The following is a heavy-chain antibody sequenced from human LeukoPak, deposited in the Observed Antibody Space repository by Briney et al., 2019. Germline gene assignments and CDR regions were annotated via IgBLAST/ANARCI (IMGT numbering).Heavy chain of an antibody. V-gene: IGHV5-10-1*01. D-gene: IGHD3-16*01. CDR2: IDPSDSYT. J-gene: IGHJ4*02. Sequence: GSLKISCKGSGYSFTSYWISWVRQMPGKGLEWMGRIDPSDSYTNYSPSFQGHVTISADKSISTAYLQWSSLKASDAAMYYCARHDTRGGDFDYWGQGTLVTVSS. CDR3: ARHDTRGGDFDY. CDR1: GYSFTSYW.